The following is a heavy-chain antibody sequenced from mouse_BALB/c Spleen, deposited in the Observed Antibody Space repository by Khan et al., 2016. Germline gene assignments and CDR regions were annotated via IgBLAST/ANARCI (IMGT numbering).Heavy chain of an antibody. CDR3: ARRGPIYYYGSTYGY. D-gene: IGHD1-1*01. J-gene: IGHJ2*01. CDR1: GFNIKDTF. V-gene: IGHV14-3*02. CDR2: IDPANGNT. Sequence: EVELVESGAELVKPGASVMLSCTATGFNIKDTFMHWVKQRPEQGLEWIGRIDPANGNTRYDPKFQGKATITADTSSNTAYLQLSSLTSEDTAVYYCARRGPIYYYGSTYGYWGQGTTLTVSS.